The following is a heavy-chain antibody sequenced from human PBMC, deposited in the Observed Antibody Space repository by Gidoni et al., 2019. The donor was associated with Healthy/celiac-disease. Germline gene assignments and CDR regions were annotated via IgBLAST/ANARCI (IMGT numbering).Heavy chain of an antibody. Sequence: QVQLVQSGAEVKKPGSSVKVSCKASGGTFSSYAISWVRQAPGQGLEWMGGIIPIFGTANYAQKFQGRVTITADESTSTAYMELSSLRSEDTAVYYCATFSESVIDHTRDIVVVVAELHGADAFDIWGQGTMVTVSS. CDR1: GGTFSSYA. V-gene: IGHV1-69*01. CDR2: IIPIFGTA. CDR3: ATFSESVIDHTRDIVVVVAELHGADAFDI. J-gene: IGHJ3*02. D-gene: IGHD2-15*01.